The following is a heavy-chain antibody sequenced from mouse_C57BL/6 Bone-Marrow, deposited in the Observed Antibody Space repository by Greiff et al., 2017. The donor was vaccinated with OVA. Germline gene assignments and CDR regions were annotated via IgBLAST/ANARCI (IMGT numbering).Heavy chain of an antibody. V-gene: IGHV1-69*01. Sequence: QVQLQQPGAELVMPGASVKLSCKASGYTFTSYWMHWVKQRPGQGLEWIGEIDPSDSYTNYNQKFKSKSTLTVDKSSSTAYMQLSSLTSEDSAVYYCARSYDYDSWFAYWGQGTLVTVSA. CDR1: GYTFTSYW. J-gene: IGHJ3*01. CDR3: ARSYDYDSWFAY. D-gene: IGHD2-4*01. CDR2: IDPSDSYT.